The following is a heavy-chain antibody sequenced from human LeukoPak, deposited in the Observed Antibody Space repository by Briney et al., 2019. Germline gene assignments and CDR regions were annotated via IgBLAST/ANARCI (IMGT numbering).Heavy chain of an antibody. J-gene: IGHJ6*02. CDR3: ATSIAAAGTRYYYYHGMDV. CDR2: FDPEDGET. CDR1: GYTLTELS. V-gene: IGHV1-24*01. Sequence: ASVKVSCKVSGYTLTELSMHWVRQAPGKGLEWMGGFDPEDGETIYAQKFQGRVTMTEDTSTDTAYMGLSSLRSEDTAVYYCATSIAAAGTRYYYYHGMDVWGQGTTVTVSS. D-gene: IGHD6-13*01.